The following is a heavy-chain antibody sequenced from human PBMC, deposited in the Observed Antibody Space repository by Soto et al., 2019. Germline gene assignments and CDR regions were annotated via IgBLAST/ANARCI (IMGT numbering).Heavy chain of an antibody. V-gene: IGHV3-33*01. CDR2: IWYDGSNK. Sequence: QVQLVESGGGVVQPGRSLRLSCAASGFTFSSYGMHWVRQAPGKGLEWVAVIWYDGSNKYYADSVKGRFTISRDNSKNTLYLQMNSLRAEDTAVYYCARPSHDIWSGSYGMDVWGQGTTVTVSS. CDR3: ARPSHDIWSGSYGMDV. CDR1: GFTFSSYG. J-gene: IGHJ6*02. D-gene: IGHD3-3*01.